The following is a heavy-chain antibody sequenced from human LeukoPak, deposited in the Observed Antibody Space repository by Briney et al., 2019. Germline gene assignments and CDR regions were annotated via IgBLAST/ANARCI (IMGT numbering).Heavy chain of an antibody. V-gene: IGHV4-34*01. CDR2: INHSGST. J-gene: IGHJ4*02. D-gene: IGHD4-23*01. CDR3: ARATYLRWHRLYFDY. CDR1: GGSFSGYY. Sequence: SETLSLTCAVYGGSFSGYYWSWIRQPPGKGLEWIGEINHSGSTNYNPSLKSRVTISVDTSKNQFSLKLSPVTAADTAVYYCARATYLRWHRLYFDYWGQGTLVTVSS.